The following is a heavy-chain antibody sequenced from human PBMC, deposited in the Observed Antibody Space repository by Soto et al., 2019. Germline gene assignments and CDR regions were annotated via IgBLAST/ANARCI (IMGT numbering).Heavy chain of an antibody. CDR2: IYHSGST. D-gene: IGHD3-22*01. CDR3: ARDYDSSGYFDY. CDR1: GGSISSGGYS. V-gene: IGHV4-30-2*01. Sequence: SETLSLTCAVSGGSISSGGYSWSWIRQPPGKGLECIGYIYHSGSTYYNPSLKSRVTISVDRSKNQFSLKLSSVTAADTAVYYCARDYDSSGYFDYWGQGTTGTVSS. J-gene: IGHJ4*03.